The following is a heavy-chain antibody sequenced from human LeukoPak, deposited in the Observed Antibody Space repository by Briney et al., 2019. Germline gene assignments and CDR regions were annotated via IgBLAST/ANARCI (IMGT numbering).Heavy chain of an antibody. CDR3: ARDETYSDVWGASTGGRRGNYLDY. V-gene: IGHV3-30*02. J-gene: IGHJ4*02. CDR2: IRYDGSNK. D-gene: IGHD3-3*01. Sequence: PGGSLRLSCAASGFTFSSYGMHWVRQAPGKGLEWVAFIRYDGSNKYYADSVKGRFTISRDNSKNTLYLQMNSLRAEDTAMYFCARDETYSDVWGASTGGRRGNYLDYWGQGILVTVSS. CDR1: GFTFSSYG.